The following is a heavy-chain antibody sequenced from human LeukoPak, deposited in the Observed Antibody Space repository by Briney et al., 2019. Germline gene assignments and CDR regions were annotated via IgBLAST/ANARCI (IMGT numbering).Heavy chain of an antibody. CDR1: GGTFNTYD. V-gene: IGHV1-69*04. J-gene: IGHJ4*02. Sequence: GSSVTVSCKASGGTFNTYDINWVRQAPGQGLEWMGRIIPGLHITNYAQRFHGRVTISADKSTSTTYLELNNLGSEDTAVYFCSLSKRTSDGSAVDYWGPGTLAAVSS. CDR2: IIPGLHIT. D-gene: IGHD5-24*01. CDR3: SLSKRTSDGSAVDY.